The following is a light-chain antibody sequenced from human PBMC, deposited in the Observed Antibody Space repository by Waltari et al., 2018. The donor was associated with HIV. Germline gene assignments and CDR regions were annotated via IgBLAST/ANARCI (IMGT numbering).Light chain of an antibody. Sequence: QSVLTQPPSASGTPGQRVTISCSASSSNIGSNTVNRYQQLPGTAPKLLIYSNNTWPSGVPDLFSGSKSVTSASLAMSGLHSEDEADYYCAAWDDSLNGRVFGGGTKLTVL. CDR3: AAWDDSLNGRV. CDR2: SNN. V-gene: IGLV1-44*01. J-gene: IGLJ3*02. CDR1: SSNIGSNT.